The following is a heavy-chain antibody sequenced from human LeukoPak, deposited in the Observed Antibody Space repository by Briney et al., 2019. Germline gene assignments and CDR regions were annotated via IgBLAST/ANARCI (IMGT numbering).Heavy chain of an antibody. Sequence: GGSLRLSCAASGFTFSSYGMHWVRQAPGKGLEWVAVIWYDGSNKYYADSVKGRFTISRDNSKNTLYLQMNSLRAEDTAVYYCASDPVNFDFWSGYLFDYWGQGTLVTVSS. CDR1: GFTFSSYG. J-gene: IGHJ4*02. D-gene: IGHD3-3*01. CDR2: IWYDGSNK. V-gene: IGHV3-30*19. CDR3: ASDPVNFDFWSGYLFDY.